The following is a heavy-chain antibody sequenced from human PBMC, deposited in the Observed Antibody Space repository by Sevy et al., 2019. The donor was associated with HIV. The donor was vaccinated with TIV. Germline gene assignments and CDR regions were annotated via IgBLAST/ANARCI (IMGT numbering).Heavy chain of an antibody. V-gene: IGHV2-5*01. Sequence: SGPTLVNPTQTLTLTCTFSGFSLSTSGVGVGWIRQPPGKALEWLANIYWNDDRRYSPSLKRRLTITKDTSKNQEVLTMTNMDPVDTATYYYAHRGGVNYYDRDGYYSRAEYFQYWGQGTLVTVSS. J-gene: IGHJ1*01. CDR2: IYWNDDR. D-gene: IGHD3-22*01. CDR1: GFSLSTSGVG. CDR3: AHRGGVNYYDRDGYYSRAEYFQY.